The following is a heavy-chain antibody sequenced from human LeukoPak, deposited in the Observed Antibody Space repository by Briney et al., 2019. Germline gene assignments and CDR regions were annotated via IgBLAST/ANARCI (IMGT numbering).Heavy chain of an antibody. Sequence: GGSLRLSCAASGLTVSSNYMTWVRQAPGKGLEWVSVISSGGSTYYADSVTGRFTISRDNSKNTLYLQMNSLRAEDTAVYYCAKGIAVAGTRGYYFDYWGQGTLVTVSS. CDR2: ISSGGST. D-gene: IGHD6-19*01. V-gene: IGHV3-53*01. J-gene: IGHJ4*02. CDR3: AKGIAVAGTRGYYFDY. CDR1: GLTVSSNY.